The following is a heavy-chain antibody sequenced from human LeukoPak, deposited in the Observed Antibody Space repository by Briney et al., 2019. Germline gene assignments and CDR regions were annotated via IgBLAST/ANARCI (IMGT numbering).Heavy chain of an antibody. Sequence: PGESLKISCKGSGYRFTSYWIGWVRPMPGKGLEWMGIIYPGDSDTRYSPSFQGQVTISADKSISTAYLQWSSLKASDTAMYYCARQNYCSSTSCYFFDYWGQGTLVTVSS. CDR3: ARQNYCSSTSCYFFDY. CDR1: GYRFTSYW. J-gene: IGHJ4*02. CDR2: IYPGDSDT. V-gene: IGHV5-51*01. D-gene: IGHD2-2*01.